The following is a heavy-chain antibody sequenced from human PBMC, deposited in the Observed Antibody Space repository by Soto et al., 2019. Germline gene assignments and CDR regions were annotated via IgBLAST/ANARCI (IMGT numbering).Heavy chain of an antibody. V-gene: IGHV3-30-3*01. CDR2: ISYDGSNK. Sequence: ESGGGVVQPGRSLRLSCAASGFTFSSYAMHWVRQAPGKGLEWVAVISYDGSNKNYADSVKGRFTISRDNSKNTLYLQMNSLRAEDTAVYYCAREDIAVAADYWGQGTLVTVSS. CDR1: GFTFSSYA. CDR3: AREDIAVAADY. J-gene: IGHJ4*02. D-gene: IGHD6-19*01.